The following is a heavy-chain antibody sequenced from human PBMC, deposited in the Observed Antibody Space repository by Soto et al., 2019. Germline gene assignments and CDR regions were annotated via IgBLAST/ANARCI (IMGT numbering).Heavy chain of an antibody. CDR1: GGSISSSSYY. V-gene: IGHV4-39*07. D-gene: IGHD3-22*01. J-gene: IGHJ5*02. Sequence: PSETLSLTCTVSGGSISSSSYYWGWIRQPPGKGLEWIGSIYYSGSTNYNPSLKSRVTISVDTSKNQFSLKLSSVTAADTAVYYCARDNPYYDSSGYNWFDPWGQGTLVTVSS. CDR3: ARDNPYYDSSGYNWFDP. CDR2: IYYSGST.